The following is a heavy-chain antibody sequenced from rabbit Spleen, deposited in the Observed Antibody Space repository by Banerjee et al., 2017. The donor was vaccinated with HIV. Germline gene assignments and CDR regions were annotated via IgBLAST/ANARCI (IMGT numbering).Heavy chain of an antibody. V-gene: IGHV1S45*01. CDR1: GFSFASAYD. CDR2: IYAGDGST. D-gene: IGHD3-1*01. Sequence: EQLEESGGGLVKPEGSLTLTCTASGFSFASAYDMCWVRQAPGKGLEWIGCIYAGDGSTDYKNWVNGRFTISKTSSTVDLKMTSLTAADTDSYFCARDKELAIWGYEFDLWGQGTLVTVS. J-gene: IGHJ3*01. CDR3: ARDKELAIWGYEFDL.